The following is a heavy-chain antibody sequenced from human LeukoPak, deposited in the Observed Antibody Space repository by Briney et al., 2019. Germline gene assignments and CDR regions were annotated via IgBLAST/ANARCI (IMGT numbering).Heavy chain of an antibody. CDR1: GGSISSSSYY. Sequence: SETLSLTCAVSGGSISSSSYYWDWIRQSPGKGLEWIGNINYNGNTYYNPSLKSRVTISVDLSMNHFSLKLSSVTAADTAVYYCARVEGYYDSSGYYYVDGYYYYGMDVWGQETTVTVSS. D-gene: IGHD3-22*01. CDR2: INYNGNT. CDR3: ARVEGYYDSSGYYYVDGYYYYGMDV. J-gene: IGHJ6*02. V-gene: IGHV4-39*02.